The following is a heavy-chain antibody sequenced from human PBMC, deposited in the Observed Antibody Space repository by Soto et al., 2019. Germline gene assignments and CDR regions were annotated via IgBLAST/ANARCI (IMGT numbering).Heavy chain of an antibody. J-gene: IGHJ5*02. CDR2: ISENGGET. D-gene: IGHD6-19*01. Sequence: GGSLRLSCAASGFTFSSYWMTWVRQAPGKGLEWVANISENGGETYYADSVKDRFTISRDNAMNTLYLQMNSLRAEDTAVYYCAKDGGSGWSENWFDPWGQGTQVTVSS. CDR3: AKDGGSGWSENWFDP. V-gene: IGHV3-7*03. CDR1: GFTFSSYW.